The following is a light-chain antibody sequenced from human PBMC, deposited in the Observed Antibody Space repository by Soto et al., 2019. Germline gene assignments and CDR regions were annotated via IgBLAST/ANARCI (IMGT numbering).Light chain of an antibody. CDR3: QQRSNWRLS. CDR1: QSISSY. V-gene: IGKV3-11*01. CDR2: DAF. Sequence: EIMLTQSPATLSLSPGERATLSCRASQSISSYLAWYQQKPGQAPRLLIYDAFNRATGIPTRFSGSGSGTDFTLTISSLEPEDFAVYYCQQRSNWRLSFGGGTKVEIK. J-gene: IGKJ4*01.